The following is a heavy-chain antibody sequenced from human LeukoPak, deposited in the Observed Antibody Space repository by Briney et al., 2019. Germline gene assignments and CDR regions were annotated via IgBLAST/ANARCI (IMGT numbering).Heavy chain of an antibody. V-gene: IGHV3-23*01. D-gene: IGHD3-10*01. J-gene: IGHJ4*02. CDR1: GFTFSSYG. Sequence: GGTLRLSCAASGFTFSSYGMSWVRQAPGKGLEWVSAISGSGGSTYYADSVKGRFTISRDNSKNTLYLQMNSLRAEDTAVYYCAKDQLLWFGEPNDYWGQGTLVTVSS. CDR3: AKDQLLWFGEPNDY. CDR2: ISGSGGST.